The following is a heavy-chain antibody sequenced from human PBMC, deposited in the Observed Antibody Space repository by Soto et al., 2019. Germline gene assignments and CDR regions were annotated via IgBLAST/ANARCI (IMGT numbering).Heavy chain of an antibody. V-gene: IGHV3-48*03. CDR1: EFNFSSFE. D-gene: IGHD6-6*01. CDR3: ARDSRGGAARRPTFYY. J-gene: IGHJ4*02. Sequence: PVVPMLLSCMVSEFNFSSFEMNWVRQTTGKGLEWLSYIGRSGETIYYADSVKGRFTISRDNAKSSLFLQMNGLRDEDTGIYYCARDSRGGAARRPTFYYWGRGTLVTVSS. CDR2: IGRSGETI.